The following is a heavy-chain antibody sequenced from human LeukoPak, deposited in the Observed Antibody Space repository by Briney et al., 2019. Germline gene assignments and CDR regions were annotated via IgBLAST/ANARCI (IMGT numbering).Heavy chain of an antibody. D-gene: IGHD6-19*01. CDR2: ISSSGSTI. J-gene: IGHJ4*02. CDR3: AKHSSGITVAGTIQY. Sequence: GGSLRLSCAASGFTFSDYYMSWIRQAPGKGLEWVSYISSSGSTIYYADSVKGRFTISRDNSKNTLDLQMNSLRADDTAVYYCAKHSSGITVAGTIQYWGQGTLVTVSS. CDR1: GFTFSDYY. V-gene: IGHV3-11*04.